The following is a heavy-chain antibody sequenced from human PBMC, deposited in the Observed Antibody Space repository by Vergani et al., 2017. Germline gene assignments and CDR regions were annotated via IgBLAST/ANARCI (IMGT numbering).Heavy chain of an antibody. J-gene: IGHJ4*02. Sequence: QVQLQESGPGLVKPSGTLSLTCAVSGGSISSSNWWSWVRQPPGKGLEWIGEIYHSGSTYYNPSLKSRVTISVDTSKNQFSLKLSSVTAADTAVYYCAREVKYCSSTSCPFDYWGQGTLVTVSS. CDR2: IYHSGST. CDR1: GGSISSSNW. D-gene: IGHD2-2*01. CDR3: AREVKYCSSTSCPFDY. V-gene: IGHV4-4*02.